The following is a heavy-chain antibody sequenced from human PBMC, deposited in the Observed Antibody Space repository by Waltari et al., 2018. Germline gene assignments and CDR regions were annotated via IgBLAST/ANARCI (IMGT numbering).Heavy chain of an antibody. Sequence: QVQLVQSGSELKKPGASVKVSCQASGYTFTSYAMNWVRQAPGQGLEWMGWINANTGNPTYAQGFTGRFVFSLDTSVSTAYLQISSLKAEDTAVYYCARMDTMVQGAQLTGVDYWGQGTLVTVSS. V-gene: IGHV7-4-1*02. CDR1: GYTFTSYA. CDR3: ARMDTMVQGAQLTGVDY. J-gene: IGHJ4*02. D-gene: IGHD3-10*01. CDR2: INANTGNP.